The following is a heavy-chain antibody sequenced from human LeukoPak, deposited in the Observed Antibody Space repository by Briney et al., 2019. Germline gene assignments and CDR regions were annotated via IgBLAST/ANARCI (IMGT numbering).Heavy chain of an antibody. CDR1: GFSLKTYG. Sequence: GGSLRLSCAVSGFSLKTYGMNWVRQAPGKALEWIAQISSSGGAIYYADSVKGRFTISRDNAENSLYLQMNSLGAEDTAVYYCARETSTAEYYFDYWGRGTLVTVSS. V-gene: IGHV3-48*04. D-gene: IGHD4-11*01. J-gene: IGHJ4*02. CDR3: ARETSTAEYYFDY. CDR2: ISSSGGAI.